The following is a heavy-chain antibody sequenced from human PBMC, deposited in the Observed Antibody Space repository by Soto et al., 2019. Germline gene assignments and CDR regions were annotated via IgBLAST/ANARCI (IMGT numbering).Heavy chain of an antibody. D-gene: IGHD1-1*01. Sequence: ASVKVSCKASGYTFTSYAMNCVRQAPGQGLEWMGWINTNTGNPTYAQGFTGRFVFSLDTSVSTAYLQICSLKAEDTAVYYCAIGTTGSPYAYWGRGTLVTVSS. J-gene: IGHJ4*02. CDR2: INTNTGNP. CDR1: GYTFTSYA. V-gene: IGHV7-4-1*01. CDR3: AIGTTGSPYAY.